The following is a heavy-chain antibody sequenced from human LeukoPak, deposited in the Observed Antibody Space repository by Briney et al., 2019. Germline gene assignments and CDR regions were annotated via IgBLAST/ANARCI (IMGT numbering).Heavy chain of an antibody. Sequence: GASVKVSCKAPGYTFTGYYMHWVRQAPGQGLEWMGWINPNSGGTNYAQKFQGRVTMTRDTSISTAYMELSRLRSDDTAVYYCARDTAYTAMASDDAFDIWGQGTMVTVSS. V-gene: IGHV1-2*02. CDR3: ARDTAYTAMASDDAFDI. CDR1: GYTFTGYY. CDR2: INPNSGGT. D-gene: IGHD5-18*01. J-gene: IGHJ3*02.